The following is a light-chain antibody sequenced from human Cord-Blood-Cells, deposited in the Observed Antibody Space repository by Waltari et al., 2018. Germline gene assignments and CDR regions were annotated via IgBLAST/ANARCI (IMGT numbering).Light chain of an antibody. CDR3: QQRSNWPIT. Sequence: EIVLTQSPATLSLSPGERATLSCRASQSVSSYLAWYQQKPGQAPRLLIYDASNRATGIPAMFSGSGSGTDFTLTISILEPEDFAVYYCQQRSNWPITVGGGTKVEIK. CDR1: QSVSSY. J-gene: IGKJ4*01. V-gene: IGKV3-11*01. CDR2: DAS.